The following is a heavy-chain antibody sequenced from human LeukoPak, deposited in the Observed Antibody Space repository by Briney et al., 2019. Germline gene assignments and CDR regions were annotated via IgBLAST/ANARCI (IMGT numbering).Heavy chain of an antibody. V-gene: IGHV1-2*02. D-gene: IGHD2-2*03. CDR1: GYTFTANY. CDR3: ARDGSVESGHSYFDF. CDR2: IAPRSGAT. J-gene: IGHJ4*02. Sequence: ASLKVSCKASGYTFTANYIHWVRQAPGQGLEWVGWIAPRSGATTYSQKFQDRGTMTRETAITTTYLELATLRSDDPAVYYCARDGSVESGHSYFDFWGQGTLVTVSS.